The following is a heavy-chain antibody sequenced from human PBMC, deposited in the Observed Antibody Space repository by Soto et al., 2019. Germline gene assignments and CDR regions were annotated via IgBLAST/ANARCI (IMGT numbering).Heavy chain of an antibody. J-gene: IGHJ4*02. CDR3: ARHVKGGYYYLDY. V-gene: IGHV3-48*01. D-gene: IGHD3-22*01. CDR2: ISSSSSTI. CDR1: GFTFSSYS. Sequence: GGSLRLSCAASGFTFSSYSMNWVRQAPGKGLEWVSYISSSSSTIYYADSVKGRFTISRDNAKNSLYLKMNSLRAEDTAVYYCARHVKGGYYYLDYWGQGSLVTVSS.